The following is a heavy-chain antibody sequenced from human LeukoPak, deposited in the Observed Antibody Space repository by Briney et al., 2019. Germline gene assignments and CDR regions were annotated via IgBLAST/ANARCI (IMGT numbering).Heavy chain of an antibody. J-gene: IGHJ3*02. CDR2: IKSKTDGGKT. V-gene: IGHV3-15*01. CDR3: TTDWAYGDYDHDAFDI. Sequence: GGSLRLSCAASGVIFSNAWMSWVRQAPGKGLEWVGRIKSKTDGGKTDYAAPVKGRFTISRDDSKNTLYLQMNSLKTEDTAVYYCTTDWAYGDYDHDAFDIWGQGTMVTVSS. D-gene: IGHD4-17*01. CDR1: GVIFSNAW.